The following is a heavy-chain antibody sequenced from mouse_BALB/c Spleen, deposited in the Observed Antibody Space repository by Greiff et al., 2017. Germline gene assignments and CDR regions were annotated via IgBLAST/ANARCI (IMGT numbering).Heavy chain of an antibody. J-gene: IGHJ4*01. CDR1: GFSLTSYG. CDR2: IWSGGST. CDR3: ASHYDGYYYAMDY. D-gene: IGHD2-3*01. Sequence: VHLVESGPGLVQPSQSLSITCTVSGFSLTSYGVHWVRQSPGKGLEWLGVIWSGGSTDYNAAFISRLSISKDNSKSQVFFKMNSLQANDTAIYYCASHYDGYYYAMDYWGQGTSVTVSS. V-gene: IGHV2-2*02.